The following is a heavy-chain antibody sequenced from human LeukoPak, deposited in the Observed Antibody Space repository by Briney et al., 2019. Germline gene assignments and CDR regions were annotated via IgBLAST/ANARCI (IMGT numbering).Heavy chain of an antibody. J-gene: IGHJ5*02. CDR2: IYHSGST. CDR1: GYSISSGYY. Sequence: SETLSLTCTVSGYSISSGYYWGWIRQPPGKGLEWIGSIYHSGSTYYNPSLKSRVTISVDTSRNQFSLKLSSVTAADTAVYYCARDLSMADLGWFDPWGQGTLVTVSS. CDR3: ARDLSMADLGWFDP. V-gene: IGHV4-38-2*02. D-gene: IGHD2-8*01.